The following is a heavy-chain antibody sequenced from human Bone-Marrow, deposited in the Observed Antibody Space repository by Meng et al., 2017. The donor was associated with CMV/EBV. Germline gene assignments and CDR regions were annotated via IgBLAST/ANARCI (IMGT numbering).Heavy chain of an antibody. V-gene: IGHV1-18*01. CDR3: ASHGSMQPNYAMDG. D-gene: IGHD6-13*01. Sequence: ASVKVSCKASGYTFPSYAISWVRQAPGQGLEWMGWISAYNGNTKFAQNLQGRVTMTRDTSTSTAYMELRSLRSDDTAVYYCASHGSMQPNYAMDGWGQGTTVTVSS. J-gene: IGHJ6*02. CDR2: ISAYNGNT. CDR1: GYTFPSYA.